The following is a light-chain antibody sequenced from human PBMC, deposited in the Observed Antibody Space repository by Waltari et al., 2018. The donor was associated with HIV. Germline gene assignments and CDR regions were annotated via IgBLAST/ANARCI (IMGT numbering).Light chain of an antibody. Sequence: DIVMTQSPDSLAVSLGERATINCKSSQSVLYNSNNKNYLAWYQQKPGESPKLLIYWASTRESGVPDRFSGSGSGADVILTISGLQAEDVAVYCCQQYYSTPRTFGGGTKVEIK. J-gene: IGKJ4*01. CDR1: QSVLYNSNNKNY. CDR2: WAS. CDR3: QQYYSTPRT. V-gene: IGKV4-1*01.